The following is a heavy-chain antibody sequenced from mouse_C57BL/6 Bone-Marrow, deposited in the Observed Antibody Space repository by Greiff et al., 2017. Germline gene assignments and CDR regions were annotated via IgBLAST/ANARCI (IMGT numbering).Heavy chain of an antibody. CDR2: ISDGASYT. D-gene: IGHD4-1*01. V-gene: IGHV5-4*01. CDR3: ARTNWGEIAC. Sequence: EVQLVESGGDLVKPGGSLKLSCAASGFTFCGYAMSWVRQTPEKRLEWVATISDGASYTYYPDNVKGRFTISRDNAKNTLYLQMSHLKSEDTAMYYCARTNWGEIACWGQGTMVTVSA. CDR1: GFTFCGYA. J-gene: IGHJ3*01.